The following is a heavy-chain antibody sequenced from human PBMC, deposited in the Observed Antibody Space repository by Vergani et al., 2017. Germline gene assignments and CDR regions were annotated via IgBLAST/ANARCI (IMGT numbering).Heavy chain of an antibody. V-gene: IGHV4-38-2*01. CDR1: DSSIMTNPY. Sequence: QVQLQESGPGLVKPSETLTLTCDVSDSSIMTNPYWGWFRQSPGKGLGWIGCIHHSGDTHYNSSLKSRVSISIVSSSKFSLSLTSVTAADTAIYYCARHRGSGCFFPSSYFYGMDVWGHGTTGTVSS. CDR2: IHHSGDT. CDR3: ARHRGSGCFFPSSYFYGMDV. D-gene: IGHD3-10*01. J-gene: IGHJ6*02.